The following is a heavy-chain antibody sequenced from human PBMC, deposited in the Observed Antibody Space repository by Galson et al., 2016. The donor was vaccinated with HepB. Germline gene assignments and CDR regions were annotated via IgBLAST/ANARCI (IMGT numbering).Heavy chain of an antibody. D-gene: IGHD3-3*01. CDR1: GFTFSSYA. CDR2: ISGNGDSI. J-gene: IGHJ4*02. Sequence: SLRLSCAASGFTFSSYAMSWVRQAPGKGLEWASAISGNGDSIYYADSVRGRFTISRDNSKNTLFLQINSLRAEDTAVFYCAKDVHYDFWSALHNYFEYWGQGTLVTVSS. V-gene: IGHV3-23*01. CDR3: AKDVHYDFWSALHNYFEY.